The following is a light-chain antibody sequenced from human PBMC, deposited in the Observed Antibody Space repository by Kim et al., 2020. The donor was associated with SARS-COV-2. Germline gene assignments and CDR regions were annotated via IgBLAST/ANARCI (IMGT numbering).Light chain of an antibody. V-gene: IGKV3-15*01. Sequence: FPGERATLSCRASQSVSTNLAWYQQRPGQAPRLLIYGASRRATGIPARFSGSGSGTEFTLTISSLQSEDFAVYYCPQYNDWPPWTFGQGTKVDIK. CDR2: GAS. J-gene: IGKJ1*01. CDR1: QSVSTN. CDR3: PQYNDWPPWT.